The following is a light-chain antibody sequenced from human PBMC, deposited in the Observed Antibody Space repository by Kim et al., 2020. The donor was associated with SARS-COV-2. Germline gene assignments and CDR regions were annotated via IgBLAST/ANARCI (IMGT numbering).Light chain of an antibody. V-gene: IGLV3-21*04. CDR3: QVGDSSSDHYV. CDR2: YDS. J-gene: IGLJ1*01. CDR1: NIGSKS. Sequence: SYELTQPPSVSVAPGKTARITCGGNNIGSKSVHWYQQKPGQAPVLVIYYDSDRPSGIPERFSGSNSGNTATLTISRVEAGDEAEYYCQVGDSSSDHYVFGTATKVTVL.